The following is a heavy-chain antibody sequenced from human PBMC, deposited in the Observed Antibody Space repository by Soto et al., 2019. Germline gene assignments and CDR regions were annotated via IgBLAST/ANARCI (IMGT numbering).Heavy chain of an antibody. CDR1: GLTFSTDE. J-gene: IGHJ4*02. D-gene: IGHD1-1*01. CDR2: ISYTSTTI. V-gene: IGHV3-48*03. CDR3: VREGGSLAFDS. Sequence: GGSLRLSCAVSGLTFSTDEMNWVRQAPGKGLEWLAYISYTSTTIKYADSVKGRFAVSRDNAKKSLYLQMSSLRVEDTAVYYCVREGGSLAFDSWGQGTLVTVSS.